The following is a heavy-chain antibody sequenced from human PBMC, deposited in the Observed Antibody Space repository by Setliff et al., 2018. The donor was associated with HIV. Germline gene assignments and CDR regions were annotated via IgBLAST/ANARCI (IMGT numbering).Heavy chain of an antibody. J-gene: IGHJ5*02. V-gene: IGHV4-4*07. CDR1: GGSISGYY. Sequence: PSETLSLTCIVSGGSISGYYWSWIRQPAEKGLEWIGRIYSSGSINYNPSLKSRVTMSVDTSKNQFSLKLTSVTAADTAVYYCARDLPELTGRSFDPWGQGMLVTVSS. D-gene: IGHD7-27*01. CDR2: IYSSGSI. CDR3: ARDLPELTGRSFDP.